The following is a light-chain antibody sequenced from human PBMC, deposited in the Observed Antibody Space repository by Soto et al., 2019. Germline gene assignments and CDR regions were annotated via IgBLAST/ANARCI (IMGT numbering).Light chain of an antibody. J-gene: IGKJ1*01. CDR2: DAS. CDR1: QSVSNN. CDR3: QQYNNWPPWT. Sequence: ILMTQSPATLSVSPGERATLSCRASQSVSNNLAWYQQKPGQSPRLLIYDASTRATGIPARFSGSGSGTKFTLTISGLQSEDCAVYYCQQYNNWPPWTFGQGTKVEIK. V-gene: IGKV3-15*01.